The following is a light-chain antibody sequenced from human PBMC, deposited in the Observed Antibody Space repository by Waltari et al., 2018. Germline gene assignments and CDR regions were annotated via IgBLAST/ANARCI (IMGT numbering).Light chain of an antibody. J-gene: IGLJ1*01. CDR2: KDN. Sequence: SYELTQPPSVSVSPGQSARIICSGDEFPKHSGYWYQQKTGQAPVLVIYKDNKRPSGISERFSGSSSGTTVTLTISGVQAEDEADYYCQSLDSSGTYVFGTGTRVTVL. V-gene: IGLV3-25*03. CDR1: EFPKHS. CDR3: QSLDSSGTYV.